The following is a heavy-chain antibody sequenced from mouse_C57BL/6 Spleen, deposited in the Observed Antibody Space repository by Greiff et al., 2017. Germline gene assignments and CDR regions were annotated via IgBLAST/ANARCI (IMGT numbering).Heavy chain of an antibody. D-gene: IGHD1-1*01. J-gene: IGHJ1*03. V-gene: IGHV14-1*01. Sequence: EVKLQESGAELVRPGASVKLSCTASGFNIKDYYMHWVKQRPEQGLEWIGRIDPEDGDTEYAPKFQGKATMTADTSSNTAYLQLSSLTSEDTAVYYCTLPWATVVATRYFDVWGTGTTVTVSS. CDR1: GFNIKDYY. CDR2: IDPEDGDT. CDR3: TLPWATVVATRYFDV.